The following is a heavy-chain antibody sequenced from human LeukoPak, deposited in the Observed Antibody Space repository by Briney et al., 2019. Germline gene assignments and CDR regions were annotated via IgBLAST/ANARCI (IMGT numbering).Heavy chain of an antibody. D-gene: IGHD1-26*01. CDR1: GGSISSSSYY. V-gene: IGHV4-30-2*01. J-gene: IGHJ4*02. CDR2: IYHSGST. Sequence: SETLSLTCTVSGGSISSSSYYWGWIRQPPGKGLEWIGYIYHSGSTYYNPSLKSRVTISVDRSKNQFSLKLSSVTAADTAVYYCARGYSGSYFRSTLTPAFDYWGQGTLVTVSS. CDR3: ARGYSGSYFRSTLTPAFDY.